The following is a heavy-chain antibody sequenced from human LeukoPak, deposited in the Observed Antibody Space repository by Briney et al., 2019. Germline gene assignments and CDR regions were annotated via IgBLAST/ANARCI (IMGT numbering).Heavy chain of an antibody. CDR1: GCRFSNFA. V-gene: IGHV3-23*01. CDR2: IIGSSGGK. CDR3: AKGAYDYIEMGYFDD. J-gene: IGHJ4*02. D-gene: IGHD5-12*01. Sequence: GWSLRLTCPGSGCRFSNFAIRWVRQAPGKGLAGVSLIIGSSGGKLYAASVKGRFTISTDIYKNRLYLQMNSLRAEDTALYYCAKGAYDYIEMGYFDDWGQGTLVTVSS.